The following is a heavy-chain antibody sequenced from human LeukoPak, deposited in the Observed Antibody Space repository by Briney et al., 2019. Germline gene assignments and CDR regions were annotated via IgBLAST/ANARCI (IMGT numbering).Heavy chain of an antibody. J-gene: IGHJ4*02. Sequence: GGSLRLSCAASGFTFDDYGMSLVRQAPGKGLEWVSGINWNGGSTGYADSVKGRFTISRDNAKNSLYLQMNNLRAEDTALYYCARVNSDYYDSSGYYYWGQGTLVTVSS. CDR1: GFTFDDYG. D-gene: IGHD3-22*01. CDR2: INWNGGST. CDR3: ARVNSDYYDSSGYYY. V-gene: IGHV3-20*04.